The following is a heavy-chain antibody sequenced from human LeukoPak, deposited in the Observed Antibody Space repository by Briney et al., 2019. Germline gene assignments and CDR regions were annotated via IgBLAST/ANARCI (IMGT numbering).Heavy chain of an antibody. Sequence: GGSLRLSCAPSGLTFSSYAMNWVREAPGKGLEWVSSISSSSSYIYYADSVKGRFTISRDNAKNSLYLQMNSLRAEDTAVYYCARKYSSSSGSVFDYWGQGILVTVSS. CDR3: ARKYSSSSGSVFDY. J-gene: IGHJ4*02. D-gene: IGHD6-6*01. CDR1: GLTFSSYA. V-gene: IGHV3-21*01. CDR2: ISSSSSYI.